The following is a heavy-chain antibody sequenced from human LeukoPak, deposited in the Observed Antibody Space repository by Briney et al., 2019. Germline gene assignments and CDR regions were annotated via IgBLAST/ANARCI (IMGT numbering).Heavy chain of an antibody. CDR2: IYSSGST. CDR3: AREARCSSTSCNIDY. Sequence: PSETLSLTCTVSGGSISSYYWSWIRQPAGKGLEWIGRIYSSGSTNYNPSLKSRVTMSVDTSKNQFSLKLSSVTAADTAVYYCAREARCSSTSCNIDYWGQGTLVTVSS. V-gene: IGHV4-4*07. D-gene: IGHD2-2*02. CDR1: GGSISSYY. J-gene: IGHJ4*02.